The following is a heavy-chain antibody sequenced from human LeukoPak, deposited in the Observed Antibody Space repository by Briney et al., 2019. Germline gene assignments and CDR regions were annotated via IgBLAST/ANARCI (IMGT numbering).Heavy chain of an antibody. CDR2: IYYSGDT. V-gene: IGHV4-59*01. CDR3: VRGPYGSGISNWFDP. J-gene: IGHJ5*02. CDR1: DGAIASYS. Sequence: PSETLSLTCTVSDGAIASYSWSWIRQPPGKGLEWIGYIYYSGDTNYNPSLQSRVTVSVDTSKNQFSLKLTSVTAADTAVYYCVRGPYGSGISNWFDPWGQGTLVIVSS. D-gene: IGHD3-10*01.